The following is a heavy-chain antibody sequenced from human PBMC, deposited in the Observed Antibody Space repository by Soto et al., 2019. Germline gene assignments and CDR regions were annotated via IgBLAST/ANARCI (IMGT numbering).Heavy chain of an antibody. CDR1: GFTFSSYA. J-gene: IGHJ4*02. D-gene: IGHD2-2*01. CDR2: ISGRGGST. Sequence: EVQLLESGGGLVQPGGSLRLSCAASGFTFSSYAMSWVRQAPGKGLEWVSAISGRGGSTYYADSVKGRFTISRDNSKNTLYLQMNSLRAEDTAVYYCATPFIVVVPAAISPTDYWGQGNLVTVSS. V-gene: IGHV3-23*01. CDR3: ATPFIVVVPAAISPTDY.